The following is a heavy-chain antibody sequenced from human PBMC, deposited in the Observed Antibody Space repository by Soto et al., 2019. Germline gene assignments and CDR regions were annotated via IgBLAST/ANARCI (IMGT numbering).Heavy chain of an antibody. D-gene: IGHD6-13*01. CDR2: IYDSGST. Sequence: QVQLQESGPGLVKPSQTLSLTCTVSGGSISSGDYYWSWIRQPPGKGLEWIGYIYDSGSTYYNPSLKSRVTMSVDTSKNQFSLELSSVTAADTAVYYCARERPDGSRLDPWGQGTLVTVSS. J-gene: IGHJ5*02. V-gene: IGHV4-30-4*01. CDR1: GGSISSGDYY. CDR3: ARERPDGSRLDP.